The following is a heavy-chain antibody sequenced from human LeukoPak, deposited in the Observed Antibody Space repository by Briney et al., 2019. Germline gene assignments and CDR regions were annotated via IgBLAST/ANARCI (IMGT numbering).Heavy chain of an antibody. CDR1: CYSITSDYY. Sequence: SETLSLTCAVSCYSITSDYYWGWIRQSPGKGLEWIGSISDGGNTYYNSSLESRVTISRDTSKNQFSLKLTSVTASDTAVYYCARVMRGSQFDYWGKGTLVTVSS. J-gene: IGHJ4*02. V-gene: IGHV4-38-2*01. CDR3: ARVMRGSQFDY. D-gene: IGHD3-16*01. CDR2: ISDGGNT.